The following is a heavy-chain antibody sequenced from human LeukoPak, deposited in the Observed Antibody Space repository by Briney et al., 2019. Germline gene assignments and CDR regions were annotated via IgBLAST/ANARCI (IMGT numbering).Heavy chain of an antibody. D-gene: IGHD6-19*01. CDR1: GFTVSSNY. Sequence: GGSLRLSCAASGFTVSSNYMSWVRQAPGKGLEWVSVIYSGGSTYYADSVKGRFTISRDNSKNTLYLQMNSLRAEDTAVYYCARQSLCSGCYGSFDYWGQGTLVTVSS. J-gene: IGHJ4*02. CDR2: IYSGGST. V-gene: IGHV3-66*04. CDR3: ARQSLCSGCYGSFDY.